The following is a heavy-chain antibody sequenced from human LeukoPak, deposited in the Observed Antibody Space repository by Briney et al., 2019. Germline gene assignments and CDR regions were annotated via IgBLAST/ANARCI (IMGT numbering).Heavy chain of an antibody. J-gene: IGHJ3*02. CDR1: AGSISSYY. CDR2: IYDSGST. CDR3: ARIVGDSSPLRAFDI. V-gene: IGHV4-59*01. D-gene: IGHD3-22*01. Sequence: SETLSLTCTVSAGSISSYYWSWIRQPPGKGLEWIGYIYDSGSTKYNPSLKSRVTISVDTSKNQFSLKLSSVTATGTAVYYCARIVGDSSPLRAFDIWGQGTMVTVSS.